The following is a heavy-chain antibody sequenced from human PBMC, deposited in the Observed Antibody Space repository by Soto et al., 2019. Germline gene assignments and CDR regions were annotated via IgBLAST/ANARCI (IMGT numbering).Heavy chain of an antibody. CDR2: IYHSGST. CDR3: ARTGTAAYYYYGMDV. J-gene: IGHJ6*02. V-gene: IGHV4-30-2*01. D-gene: IGHD1-7*01. CDR1: GGSISSGGYS. Sequence: QLQLQESGSGLVKPSQTLSLTCAVSGGSISSGGYSWSWIRQPPGKGREGIGYIYHSGSTYYNPSLKSRVTISVDRSKNQFSLKLSSVTAADTAVYYCARTGTAAYYYYGMDVWGQGTTVTVSS.